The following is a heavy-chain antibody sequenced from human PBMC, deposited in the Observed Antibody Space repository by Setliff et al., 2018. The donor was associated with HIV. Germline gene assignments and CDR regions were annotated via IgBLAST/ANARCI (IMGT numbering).Heavy chain of an antibody. V-gene: IGHV4-4*07. J-gene: IGHJ4*02. CDR1: GGSISNYY. D-gene: IGHD6-13*01. CDR2: IYTSGST. CDR3: ARGAIAAAGDFDY. Sequence: SETLSLTCSASGGSISNYYWSWIRQPAGKGLEWIGRIYTSGSTNYNPSLKSRVTMSVDTSKNQFSLRLSSVTAADTAVYYCARGAIAAAGDFDYWGQGTLVTVSS.